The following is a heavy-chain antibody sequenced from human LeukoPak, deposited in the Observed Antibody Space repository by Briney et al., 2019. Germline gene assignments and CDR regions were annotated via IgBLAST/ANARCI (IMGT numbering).Heavy chain of an antibody. CDR3: AKRGWGYCNSTSCPPAMFDY. CDR2: IRYDGSNK. V-gene: IGHV3-30*02. D-gene: IGHD2-2*01. J-gene: IGHJ4*02. Sequence: GGSLRLSCAASGFTFSSYGMHWVRQAPGKGLEWVAFIRYDGSNKYYADSVKGRFTISRDNSKNPLYLQMNSLRAEDTAVYYCAKRGWGYCNSTSCPPAMFDYWGQGTLVTVSS. CDR1: GFTFSSYG.